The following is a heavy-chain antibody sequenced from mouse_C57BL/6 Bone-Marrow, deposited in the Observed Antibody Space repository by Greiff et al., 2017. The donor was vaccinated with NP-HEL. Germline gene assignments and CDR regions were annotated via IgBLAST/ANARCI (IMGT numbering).Heavy chain of an antibody. CDR2: IYPGSGST. CDR1: GYTFTSYW. CDR3: ARSPDGYYCYWYFDV. V-gene: IGHV1-55*01. Sequence: QVQLQQPGAELVKPGASVKMSCKASGYTFTSYWITWVKQRPGQGLEWIGDIYPGSGSTTYNEKFKSKATLTVDPSSRTAYIQLSSLTSEDSAFYDCARSPDGYYCYWYFDVWGTWTTVTFSS. D-gene: IGHD2-3*01. J-gene: IGHJ1*03.